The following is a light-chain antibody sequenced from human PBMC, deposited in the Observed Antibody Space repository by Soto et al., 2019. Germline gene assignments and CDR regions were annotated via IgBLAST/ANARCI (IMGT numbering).Light chain of an antibody. CDR3: QQYKNWPL. Sequence: TTHSASTIAVSPEERDTLSFRASQSVSSNLAWYQQKPGQAPRLLIYGASTRATGIPVRFSGSGFGTEFTLTIRSLQSEDFAVYYCQQYKNWPLFAQGTRLEIK. J-gene: IGKJ5*01. CDR1: QSVSSN. CDR2: GAS. V-gene: IGKV3-15*01.